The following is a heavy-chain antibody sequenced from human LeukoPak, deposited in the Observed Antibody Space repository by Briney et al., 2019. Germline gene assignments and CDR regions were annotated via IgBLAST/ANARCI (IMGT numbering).Heavy chain of an antibody. V-gene: IGHV1-8*01. Sequence: ASVKVSCKASGYTFTSYDINWVRQATGQGLEWMGWMNPNSGNTGYAQKFQGRVTMTRNTSISTAYMELSSLRSEDTAVYYCARAGSGSYSHAFDIWGQGTMVTVSS. CDR3: ARAGSGSYSHAFDI. J-gene: IGHJ3*02. D-gene: IGHD1-26*01. CDR2: MNPNSGNT. CDR1: GYTFTSYD.